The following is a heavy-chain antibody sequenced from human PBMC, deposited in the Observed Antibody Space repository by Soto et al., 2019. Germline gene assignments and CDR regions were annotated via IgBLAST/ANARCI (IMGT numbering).Heavy chain of an antibody. J-gene: IGHJ3*02. V-gene: IGHV1-69*04. Sequence: ASVKVSCKASGGTFSSYTISWVRQAPGQGLEWMGRIIPILGIANYAQKFQGRVTITADKSTSTAYMELSSLRSEDTAVYYCARDWFWYGDYALGAFDSWGQGTMVTVSS. CDR1: GGTFSSYT. CDR3: ARDWFWYGDYALGAFDS. CDR2: IIPILGIA. D-gene: IGHD4-17*01.